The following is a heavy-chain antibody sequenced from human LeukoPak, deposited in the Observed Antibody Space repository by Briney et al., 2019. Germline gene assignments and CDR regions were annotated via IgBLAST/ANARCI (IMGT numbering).Heavy chain of an antibody. CDR1: GFTFSSYA. Sequence: GGSLRLSCAASGFTFSSYAMNWVRQAPGKGLEWVSIISVSGGSTYYADSVKGRFTISRDNSKNTLYLQMNSLRAEDTAVYYCTKVVGAPIVVIVPAADYYFDYWGQGTLVTVSS. D-gene: IGHD2-2*01. CDR3: TKVVGAPIVVIVPAADYYFDY. CDR2: ISVSGGST. V-gene: IGHV3-23*01. J-gene: IGHJ4*02.